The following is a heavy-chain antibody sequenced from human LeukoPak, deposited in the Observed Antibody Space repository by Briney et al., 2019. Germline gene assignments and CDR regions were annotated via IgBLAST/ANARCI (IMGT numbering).Heavy chain of an antibody. D-gene: IGHD6-19*01. CDR1: GFTFSSYG. Sequence: GGSLRLSCAASGFTFSSYGMHWVRQAPGKGLEWVAVIWYDGSNKYYADSVKGRFTISGDNSKNTLYLQMNSLRAEDTAVYYCARGPNSSGWYGGGFDYWGQGTLVTVS. CDR2: IWYDGSNK. CDR3: ARGPNSSGWYGGGFDY. V-gene: IGHV3-33*01. J-gene: IGHJ4*02.